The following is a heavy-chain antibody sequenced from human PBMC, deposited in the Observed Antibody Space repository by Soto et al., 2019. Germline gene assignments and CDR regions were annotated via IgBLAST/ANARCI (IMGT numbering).Heavy chain of an antibody. V-gene: IGHV4-34*01. J-gene: IGHJ5*02. CDR1: GGSFSGYY. CDR3: ARERGSLLWFGDNWFDP. D-gene: IGHD3-10*01. CDR2: INHSGST. Sequence: PSETLSLTCAVYGGSFSGYYWSWIRQPPGKGLEWIGEINHSGSTNYNPSLKSRVTISVDTSKNQFSLKLSSVTAADTAVYYCARERGSLLWFGDNWFDPWGQGTLVTSPQ.